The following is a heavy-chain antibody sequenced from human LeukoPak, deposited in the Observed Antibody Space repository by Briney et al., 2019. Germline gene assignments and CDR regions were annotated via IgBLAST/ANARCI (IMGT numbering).Heavy chain of an antibody. Sequence: SETLSLTCSVSGGSISSYYWSWIRQPPGKGLEWIGYIYYSGSTNYNPSLKSRVTISVDTSKNQFSLKLSSVTAADTAVYYCARTDSYAKILDYWGQGTLVTVSS. D-gene: IGHD5-18*01. J-gene: IGHJ4*02. V-gene: IGHV4-59*12. CDR1: GGSISSYY. CDR3: ARTDSYAKILDY. CDR2: IYYSGST.